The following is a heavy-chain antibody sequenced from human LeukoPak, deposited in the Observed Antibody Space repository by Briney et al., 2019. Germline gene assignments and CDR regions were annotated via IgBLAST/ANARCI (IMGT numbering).Heavy chain of an antibody. J-gene: IGHJ4*02. V-gene: IGHV3-7*01. CDR2: IKQDGTEK. CDR1: GFTFSSYW. D-gene: IGHD2-2*01. Sequence: GGSLRLSCAASGFTFSSYWMSWVRQAPGKGLEWVANIKQDGTEKNYVDSVKGRFTISRDNAKNSLYLQMNNLRAEDSAVYYCARGPRYCSSATCPIRCDYWGQGTLVTVSS. CDR3: ARGPRYCSSATCPIRCDY.